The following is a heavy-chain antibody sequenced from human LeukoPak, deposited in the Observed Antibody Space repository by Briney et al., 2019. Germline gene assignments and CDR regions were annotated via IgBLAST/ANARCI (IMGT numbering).Heavy chain of an antibody. J-gene: IGHJ4*02. V-gene: IGHV4-34*01. Sequence: SETLSLTCAVYGGSFSGYYWSWIRQPPGKGLEWIGEINHSGSTNYNPSLKSRVTISVDTSKNQFSLKLSSVTAADTAVYYCARVRGYNWNGSFDYRGQGTLVTVSS. CDR3: ARVRGYNWNGSFDY. CDR1: GGSFSGYY. CDR2: INHSGST. D-gene: IGHD1-20*01.